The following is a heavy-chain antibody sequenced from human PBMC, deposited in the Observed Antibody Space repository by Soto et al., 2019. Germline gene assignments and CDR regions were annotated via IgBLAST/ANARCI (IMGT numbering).Heavy chain of an antibody. CDR1: GGSFSGYD. Sequence: QVQLQQWGAGLLKPSATLSLTCAVHGGSFSGYDWSWIRQSPGQGLEWVGEITHSGGINYNMYLKSRVSISVDTFKQRCSLKVNSVTAADTGVYYCARGRELVWFGEETLGVDVWGQGTTVTVSS. CDR3: ARGRELVWFGEETLGVDV. V-gene: IGHV4-34*02. CDR2: ITHSGGI. D-gene: IGHD3-10*01. J-gene: IGHJ6*02.